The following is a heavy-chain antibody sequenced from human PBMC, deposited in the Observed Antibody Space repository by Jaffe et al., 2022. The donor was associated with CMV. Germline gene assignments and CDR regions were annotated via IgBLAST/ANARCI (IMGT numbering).Heavy chain of an antibody. Sequence: EVQLVESGGGLVKPGGSLRLSCAASGFTFSSYSMNWVRQAPGKGLEWVSSISSSSSYIYYADSVKGRFTISRDNAKNSLYLQMNSLRAEDTAVYYCARDSYSSGWYEPWYFDLWGRGTLVTVSS. CDR3: ARDSYSSGWYEPWYFDL. V-gene: IGHV3-21*01. CDR2: ISSSSSYI. D-gene: IGHD6-19*01. CDR1: GFTFSSYS. J-gene: IGHJ2*01.